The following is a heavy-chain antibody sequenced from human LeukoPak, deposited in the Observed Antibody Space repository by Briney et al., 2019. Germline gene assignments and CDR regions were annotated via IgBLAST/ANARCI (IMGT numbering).Heavy chain of an antibody. CDR2: IYYSGST. Sequence: SQTLSLTCTVSGGSISSGGYYWSWIRQHPGKGLEWIGYIYYSGSTYYNPSLKSRVTISVDTSKNQFSLKLSSVTAADTAVYYCARGDYVWGGPTPAKHVDYWGQGTLVTVSS. J-gene: IGHJ4*02. CDR3: ARGDYVWGGPTPAKHVDY. CDR1: GGSISSGGYY. V-gene: IGHV4-31*03. D-gene: IGHD3-16*01.